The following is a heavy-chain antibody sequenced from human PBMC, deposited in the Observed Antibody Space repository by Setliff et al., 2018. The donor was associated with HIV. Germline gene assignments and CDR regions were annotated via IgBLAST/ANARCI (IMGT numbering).Heavy chain of an antibody. Sequence: SETLSLTCTVSGGSISSSSYYWGWIRQSPGKGLEWIGSIYHSGTNYYNPSLKSRVNISVDTSKDQFSLKLSSVTAADTAVYFCTSQFCGTDCYFYYYYYMDVGGKGTTVTVSS. CDR3: TSQFCGTDCYFYYYYYMDV. V-gene: IGHV4-39*01. CDR2: IYHSGTN. J-gene: IGHJ6*03. CDR1: GGSISSSSYY. D-gene: IGHD2-21*01.